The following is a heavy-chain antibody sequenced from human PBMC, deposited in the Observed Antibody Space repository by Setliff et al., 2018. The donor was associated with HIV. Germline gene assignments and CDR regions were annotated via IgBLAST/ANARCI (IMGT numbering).Heavy chain of an antibody. J-gene: IGHJ5*02. Sequence: SETLSLTCTVSGGSISSYYWSWIRQPPGKGLEWIGYIYYSGSTYYNPSLKSRVTISVDTSKNQFSLKLNSVTAADTAVYYCASRIYYYDSSRVLREEGFDPWGQGTLVTVSS. CDR2: IYYSGST. V-gene: IGHV4-59*04. CDR3: ASRIYYYDSSRVLREEGFDP. D-gene: IGHD3-22*01. CDR1: GGSISSYY.